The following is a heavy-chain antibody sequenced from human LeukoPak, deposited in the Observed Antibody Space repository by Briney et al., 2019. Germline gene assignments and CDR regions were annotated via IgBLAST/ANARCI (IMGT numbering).Heavy chain of an antibody. CDR1: GFTFSSYA. D-gene: IGHD3-10*01. J-gene: IGHJ4*02. CDR2: ISGGGVGT. V-gene: IGHV3-23*01. Sequence: GGSLRLSCAASGFTFSSYAMSWVRQAPGKGLEWVSVISGGGVGTYYADSVKGRFTISRDNSKNTLYLEVISLTAEDTAVYYCAKDDAWLRFGEWSQGTLVTVSS. CDR3: AKDDAWLRFGE.